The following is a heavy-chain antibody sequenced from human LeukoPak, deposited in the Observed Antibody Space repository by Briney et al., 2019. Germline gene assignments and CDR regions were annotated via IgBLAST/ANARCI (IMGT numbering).Heavy chain of an antibody. CDR2: IYPGDSGT. CDR3: ARHLTYSGSWYAPDY. CDR1: ESSFASYW. J-gene: IGHJ4*02. Sequence: GEPLKISCQGPESSFASYWIAWARRIPGKGLNWMGLIYPGDSGTRYSPSFQGLVTISADKSIDTAYLQWSSLKASDTALYYCARHLTYSGSWYAPDYWGQGTLVTVSS. D-gene: IGHD6-13*01. V-gene: IGHV5-51*01.